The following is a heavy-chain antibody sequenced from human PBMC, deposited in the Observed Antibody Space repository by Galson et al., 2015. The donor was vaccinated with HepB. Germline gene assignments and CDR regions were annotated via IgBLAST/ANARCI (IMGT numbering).Heavy chain of an antibody. CDR2: ISYDGSNK. CDR3: AREGGEGWWGMYFDS. J-gene: IGHJ4*02. Sequence: SLRLSCAASGFTFRNYTIHWVRQAPGKGLEWVAVISYDGSNKYYADSVKGRFTISRDNSKNTLYLQMNSLRAEDTAVFYCAREGGEGWWGMYFDSWGQGTLVTVSS. CDR1: GFTFRNYT. V-gene: IGHV3-30-3*01. D-gene: IGHD2-15*01.